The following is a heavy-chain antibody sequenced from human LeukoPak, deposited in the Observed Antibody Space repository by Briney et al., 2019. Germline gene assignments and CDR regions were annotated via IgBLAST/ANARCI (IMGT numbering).Heavy chain of an antibody. J-gene: IGHJ6*02. Sequence: GGSLRLSCTASGFTFGDYAMSWVRQAPGKGLEWVGFIRSKAYGGTTEYAASVKGRFTISRGDSKSIAYLQMNSLRAEDTAVYYCARDSGSRVGGGMDVWGQGTTVTVSS. CDR1: GFTFGDYA. D-gene: IGHD1-26*01. CDR2: IRSKAYGGTT. V-gene: IGHV3-49*04. CDR3: ARDSGSRVGGGMDV.